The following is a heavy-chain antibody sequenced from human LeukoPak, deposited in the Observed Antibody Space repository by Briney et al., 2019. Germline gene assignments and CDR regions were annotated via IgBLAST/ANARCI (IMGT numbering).Heavy chain of an antibody. CDR3: ARRQGCSGGSCYLFDY. V-gene: IGHV5-51*01. CDR2: IYPGDSDT. D-gene: IGHD2-15*01. CDR1: GYSFTSYW. Sequence: NRGESLKISCKGSGYSFTSYWIGWVRQLPGKGLEWMGIIYPGDSDTRYSPSFQGQVTISADKSISTAYLQWSGLKASDTAMYYCARRQGCSGGSCYLFDYWGQGTLVTVSS. J-gene: IGHJ4*02.